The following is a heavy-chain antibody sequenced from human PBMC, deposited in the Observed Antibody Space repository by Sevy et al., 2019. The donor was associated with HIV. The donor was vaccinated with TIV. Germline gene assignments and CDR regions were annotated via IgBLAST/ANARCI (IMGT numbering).Heavy chain of an antibody. V-gene: IGHV3-49*03. D-gene: IGHD2-2*01. J-gene: IGHJ6*02. CDR1: GFTFGDYA. CDR2: IRSKAYGGTT. CDR3: TRYCSSTSCYSYYYYGMDV. Sequence: GGSLRLSCTASGFTFGDYAMSWFRQAPGKGLEWVGFIRSKAYGGTTEYAASVKGRFTISRDDSKSIAYLQMNSLKTEDTAVYYCTRYCSSTSCYSYYYYGMDVWGQRTTVTVSS.